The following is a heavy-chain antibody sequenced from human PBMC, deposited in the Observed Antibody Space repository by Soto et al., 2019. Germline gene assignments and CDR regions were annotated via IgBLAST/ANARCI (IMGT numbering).Heavy chain of an antibody. V-gene: IGHV3-9*01. D-gene: IGHD6-13*01. J-gene: IGHJ1*01. CDR1: GFTFDDYA. Sequence: EVQLVESGGGLVQPGRSLRLSCAASGFTFDDYAMHWVRQVPGKGLEWVSGINWNSGSIGYGDSVKGRFAISRDNAKNSLHLQMNSLSADDTAFYYCVKDESINWYSGHFRHWGQGTLVTGSS. CDR3: VKDESINWYSGHFRH. CDR2: INWNSGSI.